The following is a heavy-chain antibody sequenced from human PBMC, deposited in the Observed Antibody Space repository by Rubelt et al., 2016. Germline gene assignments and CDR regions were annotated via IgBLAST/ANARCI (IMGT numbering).Heavy chain of an antibody. Sequence: QVQLQQWGAGLLKPSETLSLTCAVYGGSFSGFYWSWIRQPPGKGLEWIGEIHHNGSTNYNPSLKSRVTISVDTSKNPFSLKLNFATAADTAVYYGARASSQFGVLAASCIDIWGQGTLVTVSS. V-gene: IGHV4-34*01. D-gene: IGHD2-15*01. CDR1: GGSFSGFY. J-gene: IGHJ3*02. CDR2: IHHNGST. CDR3: ARASSQFGVLAASCIDI.